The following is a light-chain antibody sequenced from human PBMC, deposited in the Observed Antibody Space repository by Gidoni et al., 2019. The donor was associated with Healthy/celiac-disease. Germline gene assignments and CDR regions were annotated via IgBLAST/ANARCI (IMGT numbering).Light chain of an antibody. CDR2: AAS. Sequence: DIQRTQHTSSLSASVGDRVTITCRARQRISSYLKWYQQKPGKAHKLLIYAASSLQSGVPSRFSGSGSGTDFTLTIRILQPEDFSSYYCQQSYSTPLFTFGQGTQLDIK. CDR3: QQSYSTPLFT. J-gene: IGKJ2*01. CDR1: QRISSY. V-gene: IGKV1-39*01.